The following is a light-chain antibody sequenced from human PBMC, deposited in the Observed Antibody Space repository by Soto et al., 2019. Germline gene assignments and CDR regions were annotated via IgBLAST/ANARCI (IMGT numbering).Light chain of an antibody. CDR1: QNIGTY. Sequence: DIQLTQSPSSLSASVGDSVTITFRASQNIGTYLTWYQQHPGTAPKLLSYGASSLQSGDPSRFRCSGTGTAFTLTSSSLQPEESATYYCQQRYRAPPHTFGGGPKAEI. V-gene: IGKV1-39*01. J-gene: IGKJ4*02. CDR2: GAS. CDR3: QQRYRAPPHT.